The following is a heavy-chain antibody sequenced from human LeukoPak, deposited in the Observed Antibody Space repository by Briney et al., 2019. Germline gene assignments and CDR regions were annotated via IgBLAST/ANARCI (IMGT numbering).Heavy chain of an antibody. CDR3: ARGSRDFDY. CDR2: IYYSGST. V-gene: IGHV4-59*01. J-gene: IGHJ4*02. CDR1: GGSISSYY. Sequence: SETLSLTCTVSGGSISSYYWSWIRQPPGKGLEWIGYIYYSGSTNYNPSLKSRVTISVDTSKNQFSLKLSPVTAADTAVYYCARGSRDFDYWGQGTLVTVSS.